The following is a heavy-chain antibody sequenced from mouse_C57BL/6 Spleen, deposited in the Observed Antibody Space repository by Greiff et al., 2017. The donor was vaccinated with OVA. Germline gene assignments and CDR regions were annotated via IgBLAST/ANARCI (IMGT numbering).Heavy chain of an antibody. CDR3: ARKRSDDYYVYCDY. V-gene: IGHV1-77*01. J-gene: IGHJ2*01. CDR1: GYTFTDYY. D-gene: IGHD2-3*01. Sequence: QVQLQQSGAELVKPGASVKISCKASGYTFTDYYINWAKQRPGQGLEWIGMIGPGRGSTYYNEKFKGKATLTADKSSSTAYMQLSSLTSEDSAVYFCARKRSDDYYVYCDYWGQGTTLTVSS. CDR2: IGPGRGST.